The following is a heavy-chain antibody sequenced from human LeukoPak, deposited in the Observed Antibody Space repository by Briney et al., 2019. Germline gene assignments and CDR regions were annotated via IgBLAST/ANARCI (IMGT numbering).Heavy chain of an antibody. CDR3: ARDYYPWGY. D-gene: IGHD3-22*01. J-gene: IGHJ4*02. CDR1: GFTFSNYA. CDR2: ISYDGSNK. V-gene: IGHV3-30*04. Sequence: GRFLRLSCAASGFTFSNYAMHWVRQAPGKGLEWVAVISYDGSNKYYTDSVKGRFTISGDSSKNTLYLQMNSLRPEDTAVYYCARDYYPWGYWGQGTLVTVSS.